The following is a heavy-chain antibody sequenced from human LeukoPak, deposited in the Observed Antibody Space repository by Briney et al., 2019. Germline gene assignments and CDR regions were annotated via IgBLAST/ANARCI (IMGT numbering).Heavy chain of an antibody. CDR2: ISAYNGNT. D-gene: IGHD4-4*01. CDR1: GYTFTSYG. CDR3: ARDFAGYSNRRDFAY. J-gene: IGHJ4*02. V-gene: IGHV1-18*01. Sequence: ASVKVSCKASGYTFTSYGISWVRQAPGQGLEWMGWISAYNGNTNYAQKLQGRVTMTTDTSTSTAYMELRSLRSDDTAVYYCARDFAGYSNRRDFAYWGQGTPVPVPS.